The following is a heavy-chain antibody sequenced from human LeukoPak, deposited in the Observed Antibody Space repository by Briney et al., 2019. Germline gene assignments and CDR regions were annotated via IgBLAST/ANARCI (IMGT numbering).Heavy chain of an antibody. J-gene: IGHJ4*02. CDR1: GFIFGDYA. D-gene: IGHD3-22*01. Sequence: PGGSLRLSCTTSGFIFGDYAMSWFRQTPGKGLEWVGFIRSKAYGGTTEYAASVKGRFTISRDDAKSIAYLHINSLKTEDTAVCYCTRDPTEYYDSSGYRDYWGQGTLVTVSS. V-gene: IGHV3-49*03. CDR3: TRDPTEYYDSSGYRDY. CDR2: IRSKAYGGTT.